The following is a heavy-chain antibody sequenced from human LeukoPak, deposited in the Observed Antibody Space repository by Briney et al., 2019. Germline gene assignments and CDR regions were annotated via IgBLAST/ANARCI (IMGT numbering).Heavy chain of an antibody. J-gene: IGHJ4*02. V-gene: IGHV3-21*01. CDR1: GFTFSNYN. D-gene: IGHD6-25*01. CDR2: ISSSRTYI. CDR3: AREGDSSGLDY. Sequence: GGSLRLSCAASGFTFSNYNMNWVRQAPGKGLEWVSSISSSRTYIYYADSVRGRFTISRDNAKNSLYLQMNSLRAEDTAVYYCAREGDSSGLDYWGQGTLVTVSS.